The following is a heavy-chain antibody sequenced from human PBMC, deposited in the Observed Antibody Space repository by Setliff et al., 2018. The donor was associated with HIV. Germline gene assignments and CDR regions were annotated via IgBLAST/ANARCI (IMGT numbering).Heavy chain of an antibody. J-gene: IGHJ6*03. CDR1: GDSISSGSYF. CDR2: IYHSGST. CDR3: ARPRSGTYRGHYYYYMDV. Sequence: SETLSLTCSVSGDSISSGSYFWGWIRQTPGKGLEWIGYIYHSGSTSYNPSLKSRVTISVDRYKNQFYLKLSSVTAADTAVYYCARPRSGTYRGHYYYYMDVWGKGTTVTVSS. V-gene: IGHV4-39*07. D-gene: IGHD3-10*01.